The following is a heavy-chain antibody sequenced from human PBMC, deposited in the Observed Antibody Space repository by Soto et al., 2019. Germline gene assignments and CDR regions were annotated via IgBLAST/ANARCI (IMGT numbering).Heavy chain of an antibody. CDR2: IIPIFGTA. D-gene: IGHD5-12*01. CDR1: GGTFSSYA. Sequence: QVQLVQSGAEVKKPGSSVKVSCKASGGTFSSYAISWVRQAPGQGLEWMGGIIPIFGTAKYAKKFQGRVTITADESTSTAYMELSSLRSEDTAVYYWASLLRGYSGTGDYWCQGTLVSVSS. CDR3: ASLLRGYSGTGDY. V-gene: IGHV1-69*12. J-gene: IGHJ4*02.